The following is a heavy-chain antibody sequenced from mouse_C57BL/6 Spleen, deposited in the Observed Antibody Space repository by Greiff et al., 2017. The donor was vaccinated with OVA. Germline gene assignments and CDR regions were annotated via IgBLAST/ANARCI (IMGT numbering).Heavy chain of an antibody. V-gene: IGHV1-39*01. Sequence: EVQLQQSGPELVKPGASVKISCKASGYSFTDYNMNWVKQSNGKSLEWIGVINPNYGTTSYNQKFKGKATLTVDQSSRTAYMQLNSLTSEYSAVYYCAKNYGSSSAWFAYWGQGTLVTVSA. CDR3: AKNYGSSSAWFAY. CDR1: GYSFTDYN. J-gene: IGHJ3*01. CDR2: INPNYGTT. D-gene: IGHD1-1*01.